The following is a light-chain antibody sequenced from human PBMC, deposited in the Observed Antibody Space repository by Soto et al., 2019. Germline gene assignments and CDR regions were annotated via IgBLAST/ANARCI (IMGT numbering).Light chain of an antibody. CDR2: AAS. Sequence: DIQMTQSPSSLSASVGDSVTITCRASQSIGVFLNWYQQKPGKAPKILIYAASSLQSGVTSRFSGGGSGTDFTLTISSLQLEDFANYYCKQGYRITLGGGTKVEIK. CDR1: QSIGVF. J-gene: IGKJ4*01. CDR3: KQGYRIT. V-gene: IGKV1-39*01.